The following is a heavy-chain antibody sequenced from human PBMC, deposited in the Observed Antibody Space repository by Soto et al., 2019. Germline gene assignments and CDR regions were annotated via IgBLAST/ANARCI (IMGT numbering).Heavy chain of an antibody. D-gene: IGHD1-1*01. V-gene: IGHV1-2*04. CDR1: GYTFTGYY. Sequence: QVQLVQSGAEVKKPGASVKVSCKASGYTFTGYYMHWVRQAPGQELEWMGWINPNSGGTNYAQKCQGWVTMTRDTAISKAYMELSRLRSDDTAVYYWARGGGTTRIRGLEDAFDIWGQGTMVTVSS. CDR2: INPNSGGT. J-gene: IGHJ3*02. CDR3: ARGGGTTRIRGLEDAFDI.